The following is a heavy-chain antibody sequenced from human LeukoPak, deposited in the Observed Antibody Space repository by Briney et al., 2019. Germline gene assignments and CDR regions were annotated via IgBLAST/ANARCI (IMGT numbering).Heavy chain of an antibody. CDR1: GGSISSSSYY. Sequence: SETLSLTCTVSGGSISSSSYYWGWIRQPPGKGLEWIGSIYYSGSTYYNPSLKSRVTISVDTSKNQFSLKLSSVTAADTAVYYCARRGSLGPFDYWGQGALVTVSS. J-gene: IGHJ4*02. CDR2: IYYSGST. CDR3: ARRGSLGPFDY. V-gene: IGHV4-39*01. D-gene: IGHD7-27*01.